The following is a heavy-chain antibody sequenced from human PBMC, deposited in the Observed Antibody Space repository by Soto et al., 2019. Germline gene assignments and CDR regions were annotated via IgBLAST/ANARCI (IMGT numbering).Heavy chain of an antibody. CDR1: DDSINSDKYY. V-gene: IGHV4-39*01. D-gene: IGHD4-4*01. Sequence: SETLSLTCSVSDDSINSDKYYWGWIRQPPGKGLEWIGSIYYRGNAYYNPSLQTRVTISLDTSKSQFSLMLNSATAADTAVYYCARHSNRNYGLYYFDYWGLGALVTVSS. CDR3: ARHSNRNYGLYYFDY. CDR2: IYYRGNA. J-gene: IGHJ4*02.